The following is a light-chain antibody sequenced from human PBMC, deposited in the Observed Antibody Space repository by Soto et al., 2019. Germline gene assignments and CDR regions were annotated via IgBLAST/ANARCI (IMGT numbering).Light chain of an antibody. CDR2: DAS. Sequence: EIVLTQSPVTRSLSPGERTTLSCRASQSVSRILAWYQQTPGQAPRLLIYDASNRATGIPARFSGSGSGTDFTLTIRSLEPEDFAIYYCQQRSNWPLTFGGRTNVDIK. V-gene: IGKV3-11*01. CDR1: QSVSRI. CDR3: QQRSNWPLT. J-gene: IGKJ4*01.